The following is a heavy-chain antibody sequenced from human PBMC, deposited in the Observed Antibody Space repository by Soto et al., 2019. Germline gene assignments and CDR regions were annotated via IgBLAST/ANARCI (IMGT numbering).Heavy chain of an antibody. J-gene: IGHJ4*02. CDR3: ARANYLDSSGPFDY. V-gene: IGHV4-31*03. D-gene: IGHD3-22*01. CDR2: IYHSGST. CDR1: GGSISSGAYY. Sequence: PSETLSLTCTVSGGSISSGAYYWSWIRQHPGKGLEWIGYIYHSGSTYYNPSLESRVTLSVDTSRKQFSLKVSSVTAADTAVYYCARANYLDSSGPFDYWGPGTLVTVSS.